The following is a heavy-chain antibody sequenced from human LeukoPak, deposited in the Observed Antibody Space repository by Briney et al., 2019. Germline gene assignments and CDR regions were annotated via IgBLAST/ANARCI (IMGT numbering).Heavy chain of an antibody. D-gene: IGHD3-22*01. CDR2: ISFDGKVS. V-gene: IGHV3-30*18. J-gene: IGHJ6*02. CDR3: AKEYYDSSGYSYYYYGMDV. CDR1: GFTFNRYG. Sequence: GRSLRLSCAASGFTFNRYGMHWVRQAPGKGLEWVAVISFDGKVSYYADSVKGRFTISRDNSKNTLDLQMNSLRPEDTAVYYCAKEYYDSSGYSYYYYGMDVWGQGTTVTVSS.